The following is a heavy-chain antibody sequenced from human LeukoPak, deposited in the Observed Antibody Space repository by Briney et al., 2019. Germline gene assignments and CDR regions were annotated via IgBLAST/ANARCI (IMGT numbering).Heavy chain of an antibody. D-gene: IGHD6-13*01. CDR2: IYYSGST. J-gene: IGHJ4*02. CDR1: GDSISSSSYS. V-gene: IGHV4-39*01. Sequence: SETLSLTCTVSGDSISSSSYSWGWIRQPPGKGLEWIGSIYYSGSTYYNPSLKSRVTISVDTSKNQFSLNLISVTAADTAVYYCAAHSSSWYAYYFDYWGQGTLVTVSS. CDR3: AAHSSSWYAYYFDY.